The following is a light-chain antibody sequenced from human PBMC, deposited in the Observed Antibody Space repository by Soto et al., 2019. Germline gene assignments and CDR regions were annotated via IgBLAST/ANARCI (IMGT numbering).Light chain of an antibody. CDR2: EVY. CDR1: SSDVGGYNY. Sequence: QSVLTQPPSASGSPGQSVTISCTGTSSDVGGYNYVSWYRQHPGKPPKLVIYEVYNRASGGPARFSASKSGNTASLTVSGVEAEDDADDDCSSYLRINFFVFGGGTQLTVL. CDR3: SSYLRINFFV. J-gene: IGLJ7*01. V-gene: IGLV2-8*01.